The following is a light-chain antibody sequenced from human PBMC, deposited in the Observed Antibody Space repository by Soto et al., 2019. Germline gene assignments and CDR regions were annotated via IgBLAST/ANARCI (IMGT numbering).Light chain of an antibody. CDR1: SSDVGGYNY. Sequence: QSALTQPASVSGSPGQSITISCTGTSSDVGGYNYVSWYQQHPGKAPKLMIYDVSNRPSGVSNRFSGSKSGNTASLTISWLQAEDEADYYCSSYTSSSTLVLGGWTKLTAL. J-gene: IGLJ2*01. CDR2: DVS. CDR3: SSYTSSSTLV. V-gene: IGLV2-14*01.